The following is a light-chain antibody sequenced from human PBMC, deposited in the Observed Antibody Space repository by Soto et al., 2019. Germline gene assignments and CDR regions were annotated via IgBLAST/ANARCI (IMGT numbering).Light chain of an antibody. CDR2: EVS. V-gene: IGLV2-18*01. Sequence: QSALTQPPSVSGSPGQSVTISCTGTSSDVGSYNRVSWYQQPPGTAPKLMIYEVSNRPSGVPDRFSGSKSGNTASLTISGLQAQDEAPYYCSLLTDTSNYVFGNGTKVT. J-gene: IGLJ1*01. CDR3: SLLTDTSNYV. CDR1: SSDVGSYNR.